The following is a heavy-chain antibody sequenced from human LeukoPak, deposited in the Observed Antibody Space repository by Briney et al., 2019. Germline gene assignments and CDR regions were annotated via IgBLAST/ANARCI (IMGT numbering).Heavy chain of an antibody. Sequence: GGSLRLSCAASGFTVSSNYMSWVRQAPGKGLEWVSVIYSGGSTYYADSVKGRFTISRDNSKNTLYLQMNSLRAEDTAVYYRAKSIAARPYYYGMDVWGQGTTVTVSS. CDR2: IYSGGST. D-gene: IGHD6-6*01. V-gene: IGHV3-66*01. CDR1: GFTVSSNY. CDR3: AKSIAARPYYYGMDV. J-gene: IGHJ6*02.